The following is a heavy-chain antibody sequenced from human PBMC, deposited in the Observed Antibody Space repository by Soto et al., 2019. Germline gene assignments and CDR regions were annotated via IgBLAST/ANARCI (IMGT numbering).Heavy chain of an antibody. D-gene: IGHD4-17*01. V-gene: IGHV4-30-2*01. Sequence: QLQLQESGSGLIKASETLSLTCTVSGGSITSGGYSWSWVRQPPGKGPEWIGYIFWSGQSHHNPSLKGRVTISIERSRNQCSLKLRSVTAADTATYFCARGGATTVAPFWYFDLWGRGTLVPVSS. CDR3: ARGGATTVAPFWYFDL. CDR2: IFWSGQS. CDR1: GGSITSGGYS. J-gene: IGHJ2*01.